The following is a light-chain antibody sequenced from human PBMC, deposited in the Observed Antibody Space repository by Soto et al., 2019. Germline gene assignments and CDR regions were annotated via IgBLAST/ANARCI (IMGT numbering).Light chain of an antibody. CDR2: DAS. V-gene: IGKV1-5*01. Sequence: DIQMTQSPATLSASVGDSVTITCRASQSVSEWLAWYQQKPGKAPKLLIYDASSLESGVRSRFSGSGSGTEFTLTINSLQADDFATYYCQQYSSHSNTFGRGTKLECK. CDR1: QSVSEW. CDR3: QQYSSHSNT. J-gene: IGKJ2*01.